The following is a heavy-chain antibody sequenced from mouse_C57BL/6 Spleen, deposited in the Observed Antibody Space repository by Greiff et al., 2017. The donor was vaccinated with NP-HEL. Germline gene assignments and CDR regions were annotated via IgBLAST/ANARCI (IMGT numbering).Heavy chain of an antibody. CDR1: GYTFTSYW. Sequence: QVQLKQPGAELVKPGASVKLSCKASGYTFTSYWMHWVKQRPGQGLEWIGMIHPNSGSTNYNEKFKSKATLTVDKSSSTAYMQLSSLTSEDSAVYYCARSHYYSNYVDWFAYWGQGTLVTVSA. D-gene: IGHD2-5*01. CDR2: IHPNSGST. V-gene: IGHV1-64*01. CDR3: ARSHYYSNYVDWFAY. J-gene: IGHJ3*01.